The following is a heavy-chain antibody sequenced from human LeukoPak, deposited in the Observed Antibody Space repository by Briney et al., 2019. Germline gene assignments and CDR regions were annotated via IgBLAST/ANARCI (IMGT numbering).Heavy chain of an antibody. CDR2: IYYSGIS. D-gene: IGHD4-11*01. CDR1: GGSIRSSY. CDR3: AGDYGNYEGTSDV. Sequence: SETLSLTCSVSGGSIRSSYWSWIRQPPGKGLEWIGYIYYSGISKYNPSLKSRVSMSIDTSKNQVSLRLSSVTAADTAVYYCAGDYGNYEGTSDVWGQGTMVTVSS. V-gene: IGHV4-59*01. J-gene: IGHJ3*01.